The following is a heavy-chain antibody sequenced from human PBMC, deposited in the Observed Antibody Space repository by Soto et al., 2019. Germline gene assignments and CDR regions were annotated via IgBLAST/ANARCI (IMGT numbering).Heavy chain of an antibody. V-gene: IGHV3-11*05. Sequence: QVQLVESGGGLVKPGGSLRLSCAASGFTFSDYYMSWIRQAPGKGLEGVSYISSSSSYTNYADSVKGRFTISRDNAKNSLFMKMNSLRAEDTAVYCCAGDQHRYGDCDYVDLWSQGTLATVSS. CDR3: AGDQHRYGDCDYVDL. CDR2: ISSSSSYT. CDR1: GFTFSDYY. D-gene: IGHD2-21*02. J-gene: IGHJ5*02.